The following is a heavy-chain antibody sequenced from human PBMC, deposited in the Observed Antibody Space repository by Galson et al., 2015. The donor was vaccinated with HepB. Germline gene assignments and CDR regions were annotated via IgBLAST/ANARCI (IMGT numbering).Heavy chain of an antibody. V-gene: IGHV1-3*01. CDR1: GYTFTSYA. D-gene: IGHD5-18*01. CDR3: ARFGRVDTAMGLDY. Sequence: SVKVSCKASGYTFTSYAMHWVRQAPGQRLEWMGWINAGNGNTKYSQKFQGRVTITRDTSASTAYMELSSLRSEDTAVYYCARFGRVDTAMGLDYWGQGTLVTVSS. J-gene: IGHJ4*02. CDR2: INAGNGNT.